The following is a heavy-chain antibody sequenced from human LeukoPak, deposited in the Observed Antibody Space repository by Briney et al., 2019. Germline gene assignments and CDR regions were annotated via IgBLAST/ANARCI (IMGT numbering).Heavy chain of an antibody. CDR2: ISGSGGRT. CDR3: AKEGGSTQGY. CDR1: GFTFSSYG. Sequence: GGSLRLSCAASGFTFSSYGMSWVRQAPGKGLEWVSVISGSGGRTFYADSVKGRFTISRDNSENTVYLQMNSLRAEDTAVYYCAKEGGSTQGYWGQGTLVTVSS. V-gene: IGHV3-23*01. J-gene: IGHJ4*02. D-gene: IGHD1-26*01.